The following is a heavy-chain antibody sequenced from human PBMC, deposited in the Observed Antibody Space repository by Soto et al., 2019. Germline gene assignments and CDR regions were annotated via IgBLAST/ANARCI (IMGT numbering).Heavy chain of an antibody. CDR3: TNVLTGKGPDS. D-gene: IGHD3-9*01. J-gene: IGHJ4*02. V-gene: IGHV4-39*02. CDR2: IYYIGST. Sequence: KPSETLSLTCTVSGGSISSTSYYWGWVRQPPGEGLEWIGSIYYIGSTYFNPSLKSRVTISIDRPRNGFSLRLSSVTAADAGVYYCTNVLTGKGPDSWGQGTLVTVSS. CDR1: GGSISSTSYY.